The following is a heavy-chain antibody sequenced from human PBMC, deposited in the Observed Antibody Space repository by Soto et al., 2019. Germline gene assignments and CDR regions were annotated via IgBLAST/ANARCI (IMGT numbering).Heavy chain of an antibody. CDR1: GGTFSSYT. CDR2: IIPIPGIA. V-gene: IGHV1-69*02. D-gene: IGHD2-15*01. J-gene: IGHJ1*01. Sequence: SVKVSCKASGGTFSSYTISWVRQAPGQGLEWMGRIIPIPGIANYAQKFQGRVTITADKSTSTAYMELSSLRSEDTAVYYCASVGVHVVVAATNEYFQHWGQGTLVTVSS. CDR3: ASVGVHVVVAATNEYFQH.